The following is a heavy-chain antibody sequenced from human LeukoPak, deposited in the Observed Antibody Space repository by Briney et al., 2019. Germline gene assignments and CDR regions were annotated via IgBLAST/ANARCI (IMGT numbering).Heavy chain of an antibody. D-gene: IGHD3-10*01. CDR3: ARGLLWLGELFLYFDY. V-gene: IGHV4-30-4*01. J-gene: IGHJ4*02. Sequence: SETLSLTCTVSVGSISSGDYYWSWIRQPPGKGLEWIGYIYYSGSTYCNPSLKSRVTISVDTSKNQFSLKLSSVTAADTAVYYCARGLLWLGELFLYFDYWGQGTLVTVSS. CDR1: VGSISSGDYY. CDR2: IYYSGST.